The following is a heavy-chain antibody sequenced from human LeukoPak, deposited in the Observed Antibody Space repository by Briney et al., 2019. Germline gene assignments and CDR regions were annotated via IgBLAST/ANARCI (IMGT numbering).Heavy chain of an antibody. J-gene: IGHJ5*02. CDR1: GGSFSGYY. Sequence: SETLSLTCAVYGGSFSGYYWSWIRQPPGKGLEWIGSIYYSGSTYYNPSLKSRVTISVDTSKNQFSLKLSSVTAADTAVYYCAREARSGYEGFWSDPWGQGTVVTVSS. CDR2: IYYSGST. V-gene: IGHV4-34*01. CDR3: AREARSGYEGFWSDP. D-gene: IGHD5-12*01.